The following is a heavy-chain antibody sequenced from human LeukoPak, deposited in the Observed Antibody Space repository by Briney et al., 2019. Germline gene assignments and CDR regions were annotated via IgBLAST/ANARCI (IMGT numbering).Heavy chain of an antibody. CDR3: AREGGFYRPLDY. Sequence: SDTLSLTCDVSGGSVTSTNWWTWVRPPPGKGLEWIREVHLDGRTNYNPSLKSRLIMSVDLPENHISLKLTSVTAADTAVYYCAREGGFYRPLDYSGQGTLVTVSS. V-gene: IGHV4-4*02. J-gene: IGHJ4*02. CDR2: VHLDGRT. CDR1: GGSVTSTNW. D-gene: IGHD3-3*01.